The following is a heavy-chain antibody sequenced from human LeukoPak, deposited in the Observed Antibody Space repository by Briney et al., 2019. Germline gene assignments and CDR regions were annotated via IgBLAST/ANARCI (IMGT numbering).Heavy chain of an antibody. J-gene: IGHJ4*02. V-gene: IGHV4-59*01. CDR3: ARVRSYYYDSSGYYFDY. Sequence: SETLSLTCAVYGGSFSGYYWSWIRQPPGKGLEWIGYIYYSGSTNYNPSLKSRVTISVDTSKNQFSLKLSSVTAADTAVYYCARVRSYYYDSSGYYFDYWGQGTLVTVSS. CDR1: GGSFSGYY. D-gene: IGHD3-22*01. CDR2: IYYSGST.